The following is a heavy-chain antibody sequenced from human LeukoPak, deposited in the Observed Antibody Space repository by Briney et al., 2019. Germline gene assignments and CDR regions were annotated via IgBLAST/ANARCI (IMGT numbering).Heavy chain of an antibody. CDR2: IKQAGSEK. Sequence: PGGSLRLSCAASGFTFSSYWMSWVRQASGKGLEWVANIKQAGSEKYYVDSVKGRFTISRDNAKNSLHLQMDTLRADDTAVYYCARVWGPEPDMPAINNHFYYYMDVWGKGTTVTVSS. CDR3: ARVWGPEPDMPAINNHFYYYMDV. V-gene: IGHV3-7*01. CDR1: GFTFSSYW. D-gene: IGHD5-24*01. J-gene: IGHJ6*03.